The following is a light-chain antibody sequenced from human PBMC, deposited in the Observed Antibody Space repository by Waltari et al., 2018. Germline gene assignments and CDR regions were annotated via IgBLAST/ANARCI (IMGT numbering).Light chain of an antibody. CDR1: SSNIGSNY. CDR2: RNN. CDR3: AAWDDSLSGLYV. Sequence: QSVLTQPPSASGTPGQRVTTSCSGSSSNIGSNYVYWYQQPPGTAPKLLIYRNNQRPSGVPDRFSGSKSGTSASLAISGLRSEDEADYYCAAWDDSLSGLYVFGTGTKVTVL. J-gene: IGLJ1*01. V-gene: IGLV1-47*01.